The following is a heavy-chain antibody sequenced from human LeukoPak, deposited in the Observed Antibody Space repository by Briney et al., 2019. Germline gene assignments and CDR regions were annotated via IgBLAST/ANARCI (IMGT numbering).Heavy chain of an antibody. CDR2: IKQDGSEK. D-gene: IGHD3-9*01. J-gene: IGHJ4*02. CDR1: GFTFSSYW. Sequence: AGGSLRLSCAASGFTFSSYWMSWVRQAPGKRLEWVANIKQDGSEKYYVDSVKGRFTISRDNAKNSLYLQMNSLRAEDTAVYYCARGQYDILTGLPLPDYWGQGALVTVSS. V-gene: IGHV3-7*01. CDR3: ARGQYDILTGLPLPDY.